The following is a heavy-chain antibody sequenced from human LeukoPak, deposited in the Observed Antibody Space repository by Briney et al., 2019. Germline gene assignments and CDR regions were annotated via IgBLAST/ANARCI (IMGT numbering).Heavy chain of an antibody. V-gene: IGHV4-39*07. J-gene: IGHJ4*02. CDR3: ARIVQWLVHFDY. Sequence: PSETLSLTCTVSGGSISSSSYYWGWIRQPPGKGLEWIGSIYYSGSTYYNPSLKSRVTISVDTSKNQFSLKLSSVTAADTAVYYCARIVQWLVHFDYWGQGTLVTVSS. CDR1: GGSISSSSYY. CDR2: IYYSGST. D-gene: IGHD6-19*01.